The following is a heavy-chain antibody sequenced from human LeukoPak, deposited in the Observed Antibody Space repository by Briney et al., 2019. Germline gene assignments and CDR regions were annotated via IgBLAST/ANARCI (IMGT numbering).Heavy chain of an antibody. CDR1: GGSISLSYYY. J-gene: IGHJ4*02. CDR3: VRALAGGRSRYFDH. Sequence: SETLSLTCSVSGGSISLSYYYWGWIRQPPGKALEWIGSVYYSGTTSYNPSLKSRVTISVDMSKNHFSLRLSSVTAADTAIYYCVRALAGGRSRYFDHWGQGTLDTVSS. D-gene: IGHD1-26*01. CDR2: VYYSGTT. V-gene: IGHV4-39*07.